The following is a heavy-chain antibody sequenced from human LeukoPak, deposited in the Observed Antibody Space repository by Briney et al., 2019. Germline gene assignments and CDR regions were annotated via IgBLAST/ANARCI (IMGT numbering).Heavy chain of an antibody. Sequence: ASVRVSCKASGYTFISYDINWVRQATGQGLEWMGWMNPNSGNTGYAQKFQGRVTMTRNTSISTAYMELSSLRSEDTAVYYCARVKQWLGNYYFDYWGQGTLVTVSS. CDR1: GYTFISYD. D-gene: IGHD6-19*01. CDR2: MNPNSGNT. J-gene: IGHJ4*02. V-gene: IGHV1-8*01. CDR3: ARVKQWLGNYYFDY.